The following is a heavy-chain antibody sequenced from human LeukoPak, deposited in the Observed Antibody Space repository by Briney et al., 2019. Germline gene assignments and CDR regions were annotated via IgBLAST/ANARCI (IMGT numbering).Heavy chain of an antibody. CDR2: ISYGGSNK. J-gene: IGHJ5*02. V-gene: IGHV3-30*01. Sequence: GRSLRLSCAASGFTFSSYAMHWVRQAPGKGLEWVAVISYGGSNKYYADSVKGRFTISRENSKNTLYLQMNSLRAEDTAVYYCARDPTGDNWFDPWGQGTLVTVSS. CDR1: GFTFSSYA. D-gene: IGHD3-3*01. CDR3: ARDPTGDNWFDP.